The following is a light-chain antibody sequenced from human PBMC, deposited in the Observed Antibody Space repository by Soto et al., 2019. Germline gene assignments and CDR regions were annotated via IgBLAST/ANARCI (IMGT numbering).Light chain of an antibody. Sequence: DIHITQSPSTLSASVGDTVTITCRASQSVNIWLAWYQQKPGRAPNLLIYLASTLASGVPSRFSGSGSGTDFTLTISSLQPDDFATYYCQQYNDYWTFGQGTKVDIK. J-gene: IGKJ1*01. CDR2: LAS. CDR3: QQYNDYWT. V-gene: IGKV1-5*03. CDR1: QSVNIW.